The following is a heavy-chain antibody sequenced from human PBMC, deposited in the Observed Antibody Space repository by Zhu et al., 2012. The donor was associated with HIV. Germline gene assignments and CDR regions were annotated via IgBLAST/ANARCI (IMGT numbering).Heavy chain of an antibody. CDR2: IYSSGST. D-gene: IGHD6-13*01. CDR1: GGSISNYY. Sequence: QVQLQESGPGLVKPSETLSLTCSVSGGSISNYYWSWIRQPAGKGLEWIGRIYSSGSTNYNPSLKSRVTMSVDTSENQFSLKLTSVTAADTAVYYCARSGAAAGPDTHWGXGTLVIVSS. V-gene: IGHV4-4*07. J-gene: IGHJ4*01. CDR3: ARSGAAAGPDTH.